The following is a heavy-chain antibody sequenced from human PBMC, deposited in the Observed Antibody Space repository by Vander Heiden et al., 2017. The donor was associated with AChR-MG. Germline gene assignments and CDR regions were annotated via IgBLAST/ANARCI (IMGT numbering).Heavy chain of an antibody. D-gene: IGHD2-21*01. Sequence: QVQLVQSGAEVKKPGSSVQVSCKASGGTFSSYAISWVRQAPGQGLEWMGRIIPILGIANYAQKFQGRVTITADKSTSTAYMELSSLRSEDTAVYYCARDGYCGGDCSPDIGPDAFDIWGQGTMVTVSS. CDR1: GGTFSSYA. CDR2: IIPILGIA. CDR3: ARDGYCGGDCSPDIGPDAFDI. J-gene: IGHJ3*02. V-gene: IGHV1-69*04.